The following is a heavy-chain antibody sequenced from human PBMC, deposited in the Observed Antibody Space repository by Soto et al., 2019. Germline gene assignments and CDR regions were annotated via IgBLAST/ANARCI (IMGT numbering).Heavy chain of an antibody. D-gene: IGHD3-22*01. Sequence: SETLSLTCTVSGGSISSSSYYWGWIRQPPGKGLEWIGSMYYSGSTYYNPSIKTRVTISVDTSKNQFSLKLSSVTAADTAVYYCATDDPFNYYHDSRPFDYWGQGTLVTVS. CDR1: GGSISSSSYY. CDR2: MYYSGST. V-gene: IGHV4-39*02. J-gene: IGHJ4*02. CDR3: ATDDPFNYYHDSRPFDY.